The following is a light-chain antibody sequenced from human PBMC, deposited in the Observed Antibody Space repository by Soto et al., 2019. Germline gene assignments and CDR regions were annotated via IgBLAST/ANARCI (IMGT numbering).Light chain of an antibody. Sequence: QSVVTQPASVSGSPGQSVTISCTGATTNVTFYTLVSWYQHHPGKAPKVLIYEASKRPSGVSSRFSGSRSANAASLTISGLQAEDEADYYCCSFATSGFVFGAGTQLTVL. V-gene: IGLV2-23*01. J-gene: IGLJ7*01. CDR2: EAS. CDR3: CSFATSGFV. CDR1: TTNVTFYTL.